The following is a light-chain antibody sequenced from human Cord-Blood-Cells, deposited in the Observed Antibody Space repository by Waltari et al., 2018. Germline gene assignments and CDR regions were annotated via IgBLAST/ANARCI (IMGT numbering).Light chain of an antibody. CDR2: GAS. V-gene: IGKV3-20*01. Sequence: EIVLTQSPGTLSLSPGERATLSCRASQSVSSSYLAWYQQKPGQAPRLLIYGASSRATGIPDRFSGSWSGTDFTLTISRLEPEDFAVDYCQQYGSSPRTFGQGTKVEIK. CDR1: QSVSSSY. CDR3: QQYGSSPRT. J-gene: IGKJ1*01.